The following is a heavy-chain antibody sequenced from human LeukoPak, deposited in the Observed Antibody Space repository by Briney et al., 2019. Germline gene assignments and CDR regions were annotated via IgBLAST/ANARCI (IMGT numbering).Heavy chain of an antibody. D-gene: IGHD1-1*01. J-gene: IGHJ4*02. CDR3: TRAKRVIFDY. V-gene: IGHV1-2*02. CDR2: INPNSGAT. CDR1: GYTFTGYY. Sequence: ASVKVSYKASGYTFTGYYMHWVRQAPRQGLEWMGWINPNSGATLYAQKFQGRVTMTRDTSINTAYMELSSLRSDDTAVYYCTRAKRVIFDYWGQGTLVTVSS.